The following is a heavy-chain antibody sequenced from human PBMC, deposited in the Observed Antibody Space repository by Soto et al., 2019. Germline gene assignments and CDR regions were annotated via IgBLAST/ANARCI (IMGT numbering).Heavy chain of an antibody. CDR3: GRLIWGGIYGSGENRVHP. D-gene: IGHD3-10*01. J-gene: IGHJ5*02. CDR1: GGSISSYY. CDR2: IYYSGST. Sequence: QVQLQESGPGLVKPSETLSLTCTVSGGSISSYYWSWIRQPPGKGLEWIGYIYYSGSTNYNPSLKGRVTISGSTAKNQFPLEVDLGTPSDTAGFFRGRLIWGGIYGSGENRVHPWGQGNLVTGS. V-gene: IGHV4-59*08.